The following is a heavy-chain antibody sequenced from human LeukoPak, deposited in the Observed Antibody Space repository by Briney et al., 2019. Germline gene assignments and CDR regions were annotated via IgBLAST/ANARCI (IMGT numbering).Heavy chain of an antibody. Sequence: PGGSLKLSCAGSRFNFSDFWMSWVRQAPGKGLEWVANIKNDGSEQYYVDSVKGRFTISRDNAKSSLFLQMHSLRAEDTAVYYCRVGHYSDYWGQGTLVTVSP. D-gene: IGHD2-15*01. J-gene: IGHJ4*02. V-gene: IGHV3-7*01. CDR3: RVGHYSDY. CDR2: IKNDGSEQ. CDR1: RFNFSDFW.